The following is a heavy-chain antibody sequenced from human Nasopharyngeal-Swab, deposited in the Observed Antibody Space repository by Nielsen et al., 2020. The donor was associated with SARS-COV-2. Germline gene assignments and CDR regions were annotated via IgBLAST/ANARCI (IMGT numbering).Heavy chain of an antibody. D-gene: IGHD1-1*01. Sequence: GESLKISCAASGFTFSSYAMTWVRQAPGKGLEWVSSISGSGDYSYYADSVKGRFTISRDNAKNTLYLQMNSLRAEDTAVYYCARGGNFYLDYWGQGTLVTVSS. J-gene: IGHJ4*02. CDR1: GFTFSSYA. CDR3: ARGGNFYLDY. V-gene: IGHV3-23*01. CDR2: ISGSGDYS.